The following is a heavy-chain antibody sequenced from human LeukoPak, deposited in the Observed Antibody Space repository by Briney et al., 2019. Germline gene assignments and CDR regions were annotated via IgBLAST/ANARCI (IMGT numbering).Heavy chain of an antibody. CDR2: ISAYNGNT. CDR1: GYPFTTYR. CDR3: ARAGYCSGGSCYLNWFDP. V-gene: IGHV1-18*01. J-gene: IGHJ5*02. D-gene: IGHD2-15*01. Sequence: VPGKASGKASGYPFTTYRIIWLPEAPGQRLKWMGWISAYNGNTNYAQKLQRRGTMTTDTSTSTAYMELRSLRSDDTAVYYCARAGYCSGGSCYLNWFDPWGQGTLVTVSS.